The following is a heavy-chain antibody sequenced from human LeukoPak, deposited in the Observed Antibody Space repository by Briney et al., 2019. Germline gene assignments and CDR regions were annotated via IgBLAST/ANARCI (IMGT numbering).Heavy chain of an antibody. Sequence: GGSLRLSCAASGFTFSSYAMHWVRQAPGKGLEWVAVISYDGSNKYYADSVRGRFTISRDNSKNTLYLQMNSLRAEDTAVYYCARVTFWSGYYDYWGQGTLVTVSS. CDR3: ARVTFWSGYYDY. J-gene: IGHJ4*02. CDR1: GFTFSSYA. CDR2: ISYDGSNK. D-gene: IGHD3-3*01. V-gene: IGHV3-30-3*01.